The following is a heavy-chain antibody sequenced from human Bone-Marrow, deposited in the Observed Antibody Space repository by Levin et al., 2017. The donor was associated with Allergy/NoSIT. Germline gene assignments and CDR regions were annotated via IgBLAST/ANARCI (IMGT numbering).Heavy chain of an antibody. CDR1: GFTFSSAW. CDR2: IKTKSDDETT. D-gene: IGHD2-21*01. V-gene: IGHV3-15*01. Sequence: GESLKISCAVSGFTFSSAWMNWVRQAPGKGLEWVARIKTKSDDETTDYAAPVKGRFFISRDDSKNMVYLQMNGLKTEDTADDYCTTDRTTGFGCVIVHAGEYWGQGTPVTVSS. J-gene: IGHJ4*02. CDR3: TTDRTTGFGCVIVHAGEY.